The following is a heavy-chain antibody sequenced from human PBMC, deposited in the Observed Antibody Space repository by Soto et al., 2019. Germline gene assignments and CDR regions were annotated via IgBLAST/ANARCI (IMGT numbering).Heavy chain of an antibody. V-gene: IGHV4-4*07. Sequence: KASGTLSLTCTVSGDCIIRYYWSWIRQPSGKGLEWIGRIDTSESTNYNPFLKSRVTMSVDTSKNQFSLKLSSVTAADTAVYYCARNLKFEQADYWGQGSQGTVSS. D-gene: IGHD3-10*01. J-gene: IGHJ4*02. CDR1: GDCIIRYY. CDR2: IDTSEST. CDR3: ARNLKFEQADY.